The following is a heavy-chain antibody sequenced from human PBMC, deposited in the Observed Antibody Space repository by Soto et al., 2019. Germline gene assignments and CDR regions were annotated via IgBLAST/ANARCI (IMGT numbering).Heavy chain of an antibody. CDR3: DGQSVAGAIDY. J-gene: IGHJ4*02. V-gene: IGHV6-1*01. CDR1: GDSVSSNSAA. CDR2: TYYRSKWYN. D-gene: IGHD6-19*01. Sequence: SQTLSLTCAISGDSVSSNSAAWSWIRQSPSRGLEWLGRTYYRSKWYNNYAVSVKSRITIKPDTSKNQFSLQLNSVTPEDTAVYYCDGQSVAGAIDYWGQGTLVTVSS.